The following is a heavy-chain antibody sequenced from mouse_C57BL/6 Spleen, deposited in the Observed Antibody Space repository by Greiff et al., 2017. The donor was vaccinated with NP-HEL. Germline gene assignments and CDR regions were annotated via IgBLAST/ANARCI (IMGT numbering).Heavy chain of an antibody. Sequence: EVKLVESGPELVKPGASVKIPCKASGYTFTDYNMDWVKQSHGKSLEWIGDINPNNGGTIYNQKFKGKATLTVDKSSSTAYMELRSLTSEDTAVYYCARGGSKPFYYAMDYWGQGTSVTVSS. CDR1: GYTFTDYN. CDR2: INPNNGGT. V-gene: IGHV1-18*01. CDR3: ARGGSKPFYYAMDY. D-gene: IGHD1-1*01. J-gene: IGHJ4*01.